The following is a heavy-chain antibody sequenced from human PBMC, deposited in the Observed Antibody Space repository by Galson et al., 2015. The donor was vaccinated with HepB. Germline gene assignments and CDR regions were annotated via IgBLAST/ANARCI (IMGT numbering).Heavy chain of an antibody. D-gene: IGHD2-15*01. CDR3: ARDPGGYCSGGSCSHAFDI. CDR2: TNPNSGGT. J-gene: IGHJ3*02. V-gene: IGHV1-2*04. CDR1: GYTFTGYY. Sequence: SVKVSCKASGYTFTGYYMHWVRQAPGQGLEWMGWTNPNSGGTNYAQKFQGWVTMTRDKSISTAYMELSRLRSDDTAVYYCARDPGGYCSGGSCSHAFDIWGQGTMVTVSS.